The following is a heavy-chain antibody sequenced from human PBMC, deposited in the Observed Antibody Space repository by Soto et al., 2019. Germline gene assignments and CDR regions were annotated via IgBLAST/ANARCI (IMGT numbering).Heavy chain of an antibody. D-gene: IGHD3-22*01. J-gene: IGHJ4*02. CDR3: TERGKYDNRVFDY. V-gene: IGHV3-73*01. CDR2: IRSNGDNYAT. Sequence: EVQLVESGGGLVQPGGSLKLSCAASGFTFSGSAMHWVRQASGKGLEWVGRIRSNGDNYATSYAASVKGRFTISRDDSKNTAYLQMDSLKTEDTAVYYCTERGKYDNRVFDYWSQGTLVTVSS. CDR1: GFTFSGSA.